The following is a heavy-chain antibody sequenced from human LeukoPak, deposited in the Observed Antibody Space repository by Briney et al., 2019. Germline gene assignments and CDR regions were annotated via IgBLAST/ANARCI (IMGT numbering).Heavy chain of an antibody. V-gene: IGHV4-59*01. CDR1: GGSISSYY. CDR2: IYYSGST. J-gene: IGHJ5*02. D-gene: IGHD4-23*01. CDR3: AGQVVMAGDWFDP. Sequence: SETLSLTCTVSGGSISSYYWSWIRQPPGKGLEWIGHIYYSGSTNYNPSLKSRVTISVDTSKNQFSLKLSSVTTADTAVYYCAGQVVMAGDWFDPWGQGTLVTVSS.